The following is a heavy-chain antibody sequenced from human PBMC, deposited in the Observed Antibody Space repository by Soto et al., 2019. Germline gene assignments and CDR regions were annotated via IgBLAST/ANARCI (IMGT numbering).Heavy chain of an antibody. Sequence: QVQLQESGPGLVKPSQTLSLTCTVSGGSIRSGDYYWSWIRQPPGKGLEWIGFIYYSGRTYYNPSPKSRRTISVDTSQNQFSLKLSSVTVADTAVYYCARYCLSTSCYYFDYWGQGTLVTVSS. CDR2: IYYSGRT. J-gene: IGHJ4*02. CDR1: GGSIRSGDYY. V-gene: IGHV4-30-4*01. D-gene: IGHD2-2*01. CDR3: ARYCLSTSCYYFDY.